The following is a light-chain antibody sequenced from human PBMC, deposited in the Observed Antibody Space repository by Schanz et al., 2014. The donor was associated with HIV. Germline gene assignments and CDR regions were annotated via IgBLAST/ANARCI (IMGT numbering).Light chain of an antibody. CDR2: ATS. Sequence: EIVLTQSPGRLSLSPGERATLSCRASQSVGGSQLAWFQLKRGQPPRLLIYATSFRAVGIPDRFSGSGSGTDFTLTISRLEPEDFAVYHCQQYGSSPPTFGQGTKVEIK. CDR1: QSVGGSQ. CDR3: QQYGSSPPT. V-gene: IGKV3-20*01. J-gene: IGKJ1*01.